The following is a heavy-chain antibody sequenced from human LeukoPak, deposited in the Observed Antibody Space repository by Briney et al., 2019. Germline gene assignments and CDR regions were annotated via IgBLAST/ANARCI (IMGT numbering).Heavy chain of an antibody. CDR1: GLTFSSYW. CDR3: ARDVRVTAIQHGHGMDV. CDR2: ISYDGSNK. D-gene: IGHD2-21*02. Sequence: PGGSLRLSCAASGLTFSSYWMSWVRQAPGKGLDWAAVISYDGSNKYYADSVKGRFTISRDNSKNTLYLQMNSLRAEDTAVYYCARDVRVTAIQHGHGMDVWGQGTTVTVSS. V-gene: IGHV3-30-3*01. J-gene: IGHJ6*02.